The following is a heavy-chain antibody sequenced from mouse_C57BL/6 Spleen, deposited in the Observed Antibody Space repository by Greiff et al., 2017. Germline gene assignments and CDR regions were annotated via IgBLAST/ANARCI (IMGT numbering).Heavy chain of an antibody. CDR2: ISSGGSYT. J-gene: IGHJ1*03. CDR1: GFTFSSYG. CDR3: ARHGDVGYFDV. D-gene: IGHD3-3*01. Sequence: DVHLVESGGDLVKPGGSLKLSCAASGFTFSSYGMSWVRQTPDKRLEWVATISSGGSYTYYPDSVKGRFTISRDNAKNTLYLQMSSLKSEDTAMYYCARHGDVGYFDVWGTGTTVTVSS. V-gene: IGHV5-6*01.